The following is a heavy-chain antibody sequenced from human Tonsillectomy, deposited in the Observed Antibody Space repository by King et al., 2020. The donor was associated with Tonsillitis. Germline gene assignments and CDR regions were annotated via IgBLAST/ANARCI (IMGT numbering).Heavy chain of an antibody. J-gene: IGHJ6*03. D-gene: IGHD4/OR15-4a*01. V-gene: IGHV4-34*01. CDR2: INHSGST. CDR3: ARLVLSGYYYYMDV. Sequence: VQLQQWGAGLLKPSETLSLTCAVYGGSFSGYYWSWIRQPPGKGLEWIGEINHSGSTNYNPFLKSRLTISLDTSKNQFSLMVSSVTAADTAVYYCARLVLSGYYYYMDVWDKGTTVTVSS. CDR1: GGSFSGYY.